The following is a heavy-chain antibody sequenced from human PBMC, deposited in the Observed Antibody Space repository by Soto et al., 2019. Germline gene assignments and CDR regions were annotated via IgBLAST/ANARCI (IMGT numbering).Heavy chain of an antibody. V-gene: IGHV3-48*02. Sequence: PGGSLRLSCAASGFTFSNYNMNWVRQAPGKGLEWISYISGSSSTIYYADSVKDRFTISRDNAKNSLYLQMNSLRDEDTAVYYCPTQGSLVYWDPGTLLTV. CDR2: ISGSSSTI. J-gene: IGHJ4*02. CDR3: PTQGSLVY. D-gene: IGHD2-15*01. CDR1: GFTFSNYN.